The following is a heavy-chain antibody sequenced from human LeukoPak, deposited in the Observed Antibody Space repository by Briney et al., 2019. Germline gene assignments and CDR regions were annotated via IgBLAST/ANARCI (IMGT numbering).Heavy chain of an antibody. D-gene: IGHD2-2*01. CDR1: GGSFSGYY. CDR2: IIHSGSN. J-gene: IGHJ6*02. CDR3: ARAGPSHIVVVPAAIVYYYYGMDV. V-gene: IGHV4-34*12. Sequence: SETLSLTCAVYGGSFSGYYWSWIRQPPGKGLEWIGEIIHSGSNNYNPSLKSRVTISVDTSKNQFSLKLSSVTAADTAVYYWARAGPSHIVVVPAAIVYYYYGMDVWGQGTTVTVSS.